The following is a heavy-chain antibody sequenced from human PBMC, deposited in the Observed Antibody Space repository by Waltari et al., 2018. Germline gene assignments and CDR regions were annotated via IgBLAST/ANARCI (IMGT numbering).Heavy chain of an antibody. CDR1: GFTFSSYA. V-gene: IGHV3-23*01. D-gene: IGHD1-1*01. CDR3: AIRYPGGSFDY. Sequence: EVQLLESGGGLVQPGGSLRLSCAASGFTFSSYAMTWVRQAPGTGMEWVSAISGSGGSTYYADPVKGGFTISRDNSKNTLYLQMNSLRAEDTAVYYCAIRYPGGSFDYWGQGTLVTVSS. J-gene: IGHJ4*02. CDR2: ISGSGGST.